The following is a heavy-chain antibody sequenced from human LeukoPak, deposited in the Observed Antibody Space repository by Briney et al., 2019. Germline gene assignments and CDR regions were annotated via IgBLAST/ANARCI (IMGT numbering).Heavy chain of an antibody. CDR1: GFTFSSYW. Sequence: GGSLRLSCAASGFTFSSYWMHRVRQAPGKGLVWVSRINSDGSSTNYADSVKGRFTISRDNAKNTLYVQMNGVRVEDTAVYYCARGGFGRPNAFDIWGQGTMVTVSS. V-gene: IGHV3-74*01. CDR3: ARGGFGRPNAFDI. J-gene: IGHJ3*02. CDR2: INSDGSST. D-gene: IGHD3-16*01.